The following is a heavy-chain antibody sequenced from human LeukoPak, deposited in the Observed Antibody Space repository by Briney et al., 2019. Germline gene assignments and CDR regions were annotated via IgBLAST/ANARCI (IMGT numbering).Heavy chain of an antibody. CDR1: GFTFSSYA. J-gene: IGHJ4*02. Sequence: PGGSLRLSCAASGFTFSSYAMSWVRQAPGKGLEWVSAISGSGGSTYYADSVKGRFTISRDNSKNTLYLQMNSLRAEDTAVYYCAKDRRGAMAVDYFDYWGQGTLVTVSS. CDR3: AKDRRGAMAVDYFDY. D-gene: IGHD6-19*01. V-gene: IGHV3-23*01. CDR2: ISGSGGST.